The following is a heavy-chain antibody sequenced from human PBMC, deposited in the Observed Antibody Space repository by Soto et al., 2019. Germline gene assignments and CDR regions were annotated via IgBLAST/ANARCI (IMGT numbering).Heavy chain of an antibody. D-gene: IGHD6-6*01. CDR2: IYSSGST. V-gene: IGHV4-31*11. J-gene: IGHJ5*02. CDR3: AREDAARIERWFDA. CDR1: GGSIINASYS. Sequence: QVQLQESGPRLVKPSQTLSLSCAVSGGSIINASYSWNWIRQSPGRGLEWIGHIYSSGSTYYNPSLKSRVSISVDTSNNQFSLKLTSVTAADTAVYFCAREDAARIERWFDAWGQGILVTVSS.